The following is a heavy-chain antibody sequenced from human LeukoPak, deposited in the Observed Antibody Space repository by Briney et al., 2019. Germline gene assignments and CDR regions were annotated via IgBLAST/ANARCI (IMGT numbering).Heavy chain of an antibody. CDR3: AKRPSDYGDYVSYFDH. CDR1: GVSFFSYG. Sequence: GGSLRLSCGASGVSFFSYGMHWVGQAPGKGLEWVGVISDDGRSKAYEDSVKGRLTITRDNSKDTLYLQINSLRAEDTAVYYCAKRPSDYGDYVSYFDHWGQGTLVTVSS. V-gene: IGHV3-30*18. CDR2: ISDDGRSK. D-gene: IGHD4-17*01. J-gene: IGHJ4*02.